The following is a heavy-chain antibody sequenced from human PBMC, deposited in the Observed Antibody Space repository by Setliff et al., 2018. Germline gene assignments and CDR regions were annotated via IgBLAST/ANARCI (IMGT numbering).Heavy chain of an antibody. V-gene: IGHV4-30-4*02. CDR1: GYSLSGDNYF. CDR2: IYYTGKT. CDR3: ARTSTYVLGSGSYWDRWFDP. Sequence: PSETPSPTCTAAGYSLSGDNYFWRWIRHLPGKGLQWLGHIYYTGKTYYNPSLKSRLEMSVDTSKREFALRLSYVTAADTAVYYCARTSTYVLGSGSYWDRWFDPWSQGTLVTVSS. J-gene: IGHJ5*02. D-gene: IGHD3-10*01.